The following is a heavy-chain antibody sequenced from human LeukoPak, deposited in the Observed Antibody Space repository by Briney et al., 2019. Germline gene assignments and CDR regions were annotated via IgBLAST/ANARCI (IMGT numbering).Heavy chain of an antibody. CDR3: ASPGMTYYYDSSAYYFDY. D-gene: IGHD3-22*01. CDR2: IYYSGST. J-gene: IGHJ4*02. CDR1: GGSISSSSYY. Sequence: SETLSLTCTVSGGSISSSSYYWGWIRQPPGKGLERIGSIYYSGSTYYNPSLESRVTISVDTSKNQFSLKLSSVTAADTAVYYCASPGMTYYYDSSAYYFDYWGQGTLVTVSS. V-gene: IGHV4-39*01.